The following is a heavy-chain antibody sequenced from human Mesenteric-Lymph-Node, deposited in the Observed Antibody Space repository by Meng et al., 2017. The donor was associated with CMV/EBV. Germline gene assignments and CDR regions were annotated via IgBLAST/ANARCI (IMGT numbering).Heavy chain of an antibody. J-gene: IGHJ4*02. V-gene: IGHV2-5*02. D-gene: IGHD3-10*01. Sequence: VSGFSLGTRGGGVGWLRQPPGKALEWLALIYWDDDKRYSPSLNNRLTITKDTSKNQVVLTMTNMDPVDTATYFCAHSYASGTRFGYWGQGTLVTVSS. CDR1: GFSLGTRGGG. CDR3: AHSYASGTRFGY. CDR2: IYWDDDK.